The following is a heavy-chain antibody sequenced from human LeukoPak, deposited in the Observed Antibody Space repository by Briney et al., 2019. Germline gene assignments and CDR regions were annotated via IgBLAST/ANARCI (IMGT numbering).Heavy chain of an antibody. Sequence: SETLSLTCTVSGGSISSYYWSWIRQPPGKGLEWIGYIYTSGSTNYNPSLKSRVTISVDTSKNQFSLKLSSVTAADTAVYYCARQSATYDFWSGYYKGYYYYYMDVWGKGTTVTVSS. D-gene: IGHD3-3*01. V-gene: IGHV4-4*09. CDR3: ARQSATYDFWSGYYKGYYYYYMDV. CDR1: GGSISSYY. J-gene: IGHJ6*03. CDR2: IYTSGST.